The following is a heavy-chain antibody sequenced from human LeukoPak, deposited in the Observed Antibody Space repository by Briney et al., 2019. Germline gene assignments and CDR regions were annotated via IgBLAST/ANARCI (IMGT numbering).Heavy chain of an antibody. CDR1: GGTFSSYA. CDR3: AREWGYDFWSGYYTNAFDI. CDR2: IIPIFGTA. J-gene: IGHJ3*02. Sequence: SVKVSCKASGGTFSSYAISWVRQAPGQGLEWMGGIIPIFGTANYAQKFQGRVTITADESTSTAYMVLSSLRSEDTAVYYCAREWGYDFWSGYYTNAFDIWGQGTMVTVSS. V-gene: IGHV1-69*01. D-gene: IGHD3-3*01.